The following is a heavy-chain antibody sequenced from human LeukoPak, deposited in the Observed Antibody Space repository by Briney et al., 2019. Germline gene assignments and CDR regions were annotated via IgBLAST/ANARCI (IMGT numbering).Heavy chain of an antibody. CDR1: GYTFTSYG. CDR2: ISAYNGNT. V-gene: IGHV1-18*01. J-gene: IGHJ5*02. D-gene: IGHD2-2*01. CDR3: ARDYCSSSSCSNWFDP. Sequence: ASVKVSCKASGYTFTSYGISWVRQAPGQGLEWMGWISAYNGNTNYAQKLQGRVTMTTDTSTSTAYMELTSLRSDDTAVYYCARDYCSSSSCSNWFDPWGQGTLVTVSS.